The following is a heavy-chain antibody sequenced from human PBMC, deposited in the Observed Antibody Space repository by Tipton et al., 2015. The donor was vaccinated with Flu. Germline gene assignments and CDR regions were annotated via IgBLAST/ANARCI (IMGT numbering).Heavy chain of an antibody. CDR1: TFSSYA. J-gene: IGHJ3*02. V-gene: IGHV4-39*01. Sequence: TFSSYAMSWVRQSPGKGLEWIGTFYFGETTYYNPSLQSRVTISVDTSKNQFSLRLSSVTAADTSVYYCTRPKNHAFDIWGQGTMVTVSS. CDR2: FYFGETT. D-gene: IGHD1-14*01. CDR3: TRPKNHAFDI.